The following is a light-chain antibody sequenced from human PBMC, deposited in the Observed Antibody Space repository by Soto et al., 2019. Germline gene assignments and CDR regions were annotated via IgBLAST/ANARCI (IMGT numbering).Light chain of an antibody. J-gene: IGKJ1*01. CDR3: QQYSNYPWT. Sequence: DIQMTQSHSTLSASVGDRVTITCRASLTISNRLAWYQQKPGKAPKLLIFAASTLERGVPSRFSGSGSGTDFTLTISGLQPDDFATYFCQQYSNYPWTFGQGTKVEIK. V-gene: IGKV1-5*01. CDR1: LTISNR. CDR2: AAS.